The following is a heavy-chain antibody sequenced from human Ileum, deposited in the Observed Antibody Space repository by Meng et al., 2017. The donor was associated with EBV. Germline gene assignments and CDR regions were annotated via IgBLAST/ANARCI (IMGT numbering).Heavy chain of an antibody. J-gene: IGHJ4*02. D-gene: IGHD3-22*01. V-gene: IGHV4-28*01. CDR1: GYSISSTNW. Sequence: VQLQESGPGLVKPSATLSLTCAVSGYSISSTNWWGWIWQPPGKGLEWIGYIYYSGSTSYNPSLKSRVTMSVDTSKNQFSLNLNSVTAVDTAVYYCARNVPGTSAYYDWGQGTLVTVSS. CDR3: ARNVPGTSAYYD. CDR2: IYYSGST.